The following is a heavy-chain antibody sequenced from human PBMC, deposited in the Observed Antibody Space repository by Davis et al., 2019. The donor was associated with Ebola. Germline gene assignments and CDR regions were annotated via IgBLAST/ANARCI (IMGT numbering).Heavy chain of an antibody. CDR1: GFTFSSYW. V-gene: IGHV3-74*01. CDR2: INSDGSST. Sequence: GESLKISCAASGFTFSSYWMHWVRQAPGKGLVWVSRINSDGSSTSYADSVKGRFTISRDNAKNTLYLQMNSLRAEDTAVYYCAREERWAYYYYYMDVWGKGTTVTVSS. CDR3: AREERWAYYYYYMDV. J-gene: IGHJ6*03. D-gene: IGHD4-23*01.